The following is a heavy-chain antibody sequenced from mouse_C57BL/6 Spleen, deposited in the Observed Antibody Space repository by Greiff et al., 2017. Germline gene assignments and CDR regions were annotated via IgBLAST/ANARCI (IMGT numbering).Heavy chain of an antibody. CDR3: ARGARYAMDY. CDR2: IDPSDSYT. J-gene: IGHJ4*01. V-gene: IGHV1-50*01. CDR1: GYTFTSYW. Sequence: VQLQQPGAELVKPGASVKLSCKASGYTFTSYWMQWVKQRPGQGLEWIGEIDPSDSYTNYNQKFKGKATLTVDTSSSTADMQLSSLTSEVSAVYYCARGARYAMDYWGQGTSVTVSS.